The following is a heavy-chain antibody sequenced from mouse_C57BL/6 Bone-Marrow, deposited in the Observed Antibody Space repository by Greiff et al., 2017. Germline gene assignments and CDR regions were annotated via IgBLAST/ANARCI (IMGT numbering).Heavy chain of an antibody. V-gene: IGHV1-81*01. D-gene: IGHD1-1*01. CDR2: IYPRSGNT. CDR1: GYTFTSYG. Sequence: QVQLKQSGAELARPGASVKLSCKASGYTFTSYGISWVKQRTGQGLEWIGEIYPRSGNTYYNEKFKGKATLTADKSSSTAYMELRSLTSEDSAVYFCARSSLYYYGSSYAHWVQGTTLTVSS. J-gene: IGHJ2*01. CDR3: ARSSLYYYGSSYAH.